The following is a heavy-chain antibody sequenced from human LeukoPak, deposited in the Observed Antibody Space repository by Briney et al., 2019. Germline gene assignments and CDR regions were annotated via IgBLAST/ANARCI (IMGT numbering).Heavy chain of an antibody. V-gene: IGHV3-21*06. CDR2: MSTSSTYI. D-gene: IGHD3-16*01. CDR1: GFNFRGYN. J-gene: IGHJ4*02. CDR3: VRDFAFGFCNTTTCRYPFDS. Sequence: PGGSLRLSCAASGFNFRGYNMNWVRQAPGKGLEWVSSMSTSSTYIYYADSIKGRFTISRDDARSLLYLQTDSLRAEDTAVYYCVRDFAFGFCNTTTCRYPFDSWGQGTLVTVSS.